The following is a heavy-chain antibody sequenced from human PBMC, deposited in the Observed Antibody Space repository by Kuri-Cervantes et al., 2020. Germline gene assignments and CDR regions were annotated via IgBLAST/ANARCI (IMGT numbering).Heavy chain of an antibody. CDR2: IGIAGET. D-gene: IGHD4-17*01. Sequence: GESLKISCAASGFTFSSYGMHWVRQATGKGLEWVSSIGIAGETYYLGSVKGRFTISRDNPKNTLYLQMNSLRAEDTALYFCAKDRGDYVFGQVFQHWGLGTLVTVSS. J-gene: IGHJ1*01. CDR1: GFTFSSYG. V-gene: IGHV3-13*01. CDR3: AKDRGDYVFGQVFQH.